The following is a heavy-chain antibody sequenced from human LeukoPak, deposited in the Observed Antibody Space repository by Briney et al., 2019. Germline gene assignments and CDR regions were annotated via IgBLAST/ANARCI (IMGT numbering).Heavy chain of an antibody. D-gene: IGHD3-10*01. CDR2: INKDATAK. V-gene: IGHV3-7*03. CDR1: GFTFSSYW. Sequence: LAGGSLRLSCAASGFTFSSYWITWVRQAPGKGLEWVANINKDATAKYYVDSVKDRFTISRDNAKNSLYLQMNGLRAEDTAVYYCAREDWFHFDYWGQGTLVTVSS. CDR3: AREDWFHFDY. J-gene: IGHJ4*02.